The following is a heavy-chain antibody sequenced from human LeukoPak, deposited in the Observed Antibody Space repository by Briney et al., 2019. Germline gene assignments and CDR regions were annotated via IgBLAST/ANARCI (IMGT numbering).Heavy chain of an antibody. CDR2: MNPNSGNT. CDR1: GYTFTSYD. V-gene: IGHV1-8*03. Sequence: ASVKVSCKASGYTFTSYDINWVRQATGQGLEWMGWMNPNSGNTGYAQKFQGRVTITRNTSISTAYMELSSLRSEDTAVYYCARGPRITLVRGGQWYFYMDVWGKGTTVTVSS. D-gene: IGHD3-10*01. J-gene: IGHJ6*03. CDR3: ARGPRITLVRGGQWYFYMDV.